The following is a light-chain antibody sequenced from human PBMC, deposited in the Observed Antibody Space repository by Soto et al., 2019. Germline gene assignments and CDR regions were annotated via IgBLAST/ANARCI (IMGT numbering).Light chain of an antibody. J-gene: IGKJ2*01. Sequence: EIVLTQSPATLSLSPGERATLSCRASQSVSRYLAWYQQKPGQAPRLLIYDASNRATGIPARFSGSGSGTDFTLTISSLEPEDFAVYYCQQRFNWPPKYTFGQGTKLEIK. V-gene: IGKV3-11*01. CDR2: DAS. CDR3: QQRFNWPPKYT. CDR1: QSVSRY.